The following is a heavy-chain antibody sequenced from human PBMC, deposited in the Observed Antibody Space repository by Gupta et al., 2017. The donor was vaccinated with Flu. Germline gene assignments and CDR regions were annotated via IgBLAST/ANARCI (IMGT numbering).Heavy chain of an antibody. CDR3: ARDLIVVVPSALAFDI. Sequence: QAAGNGLEWIGRIYISGSTNYNPSLKSRVTMSVDTSKNQFSLKLSSVTAADTAVYYCARDLIVVVPSALAFDIWGRGTMVTVSS. CDR2: IYISGST. V-gene: IGHV4-4*07. D-gene: IGHD2-2*01. J-gene: IGHJ3*02.